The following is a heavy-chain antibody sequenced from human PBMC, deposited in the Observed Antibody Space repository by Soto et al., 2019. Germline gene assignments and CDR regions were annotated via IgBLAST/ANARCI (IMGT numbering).Heavy chain of an antibody. V-gene: IGHV4-30-4*01. D-gene: IGHD2-15*01. J-gene: IGHJ4*02. CDR3: ATMGTPATGLYYFDY. CDR1: GGSISSGNYY. CDR2: ISYSGSA. Sequence: TSETLSLTCTASGGSISSGNYYWSWIRQPPGKGLEWIGFISYSGSAYYNPSLKSRVTISVDTSKNQFSLNLSFVTAADTAVYYCATMGTPATGLYYFDYWGQGTLVTVSS.